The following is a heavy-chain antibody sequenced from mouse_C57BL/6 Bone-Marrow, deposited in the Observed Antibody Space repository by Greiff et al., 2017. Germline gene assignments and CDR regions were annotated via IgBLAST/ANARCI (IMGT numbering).Heavy chain of an antibody. CDR1: GFSLTSYG. CDR3: AKNRTYCNFYCDY. Sequence: QVQLQQSGPGLVQPSQSLSITCTVSGFSLTSYGVHWVRQSPGKGLEWLGVLLRSGSTDDNAAFMSRLSITKDNSKRQVFFKMISLHADDTAIYYCAKNRTYCNFYCDYWGQGTTPSVSS. D-gene: IGHD2-1*01. J-gene: IGHJ2*01. V-gene: IGHV2-5*01. CDR2: LLRSGST.